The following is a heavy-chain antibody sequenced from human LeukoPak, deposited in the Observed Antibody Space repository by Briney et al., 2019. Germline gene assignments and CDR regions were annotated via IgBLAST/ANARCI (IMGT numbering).Heavy chain of an antibody. CDR3: ARDADYYDSSGYYFDY. CDR1: GFTVSSNY. CDR2: IYSGGST. V-gene: IGHV3-53*01. Sequence: GGSLRLSCAASGFTVSSNYMSWVRQAPGKGLEWVSVIYSGGSTYYADSVKGRFTISRDNAKNSLYLQMNSLRAEDTAVYYCARDADYYDSSGYYFDYWGQGTLVTVSS. D-gene: IGHD3-22*01. J-gene: IGHJ4*02.